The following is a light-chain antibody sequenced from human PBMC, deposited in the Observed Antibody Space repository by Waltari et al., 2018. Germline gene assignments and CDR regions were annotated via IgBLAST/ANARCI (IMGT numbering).Light chain of an antibody. CDR3: KSADSSGTYWL. Sequence: SYELTQPPSVSVSPGQTARVTCSGDALPKQYSYWYQQKPGQAPLLVIYKDSERPSGIPERFSGSSSGTTVTLTISGVKAEDEADYYCKSADSSGTYWLFGGGTTLTVL. CDR1: ALPKQY. CDR2: KDS. J-gene: IGLJ3*02. V-gene: IGLV3-25*03.